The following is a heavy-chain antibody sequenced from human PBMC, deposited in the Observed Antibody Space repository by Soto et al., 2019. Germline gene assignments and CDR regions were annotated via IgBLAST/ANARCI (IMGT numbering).Heavy chain of an antibody. D-gene: IGHD3-16*01. CDR1: GGNFNSHN. CDR2: IIPTLGKP. Sequence: VQLVQSGAEVKKPGSSVKVSCKASGGNFNSHNINWVRQAPGQGLEWMGRIIPTLGKPNYAQKFQGRVTIXADTSTSTAYMELSSLNSDDTAVYYCGRDTTTFPYYYGMDVWGQGTTVTVSS. J-gene: IGHJ6*02. CDR3: GRDTTTFPYYYGMDV. V-gene: IGHV1-69*08.